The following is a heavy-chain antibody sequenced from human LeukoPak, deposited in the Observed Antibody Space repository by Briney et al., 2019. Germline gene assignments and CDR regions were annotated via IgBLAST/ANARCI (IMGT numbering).Heavy chain of an antibody. CDR1: GFTFSSYA. D-gene: IGHD3-10*01. J-gene: IGHJ4*02. CDR3: AKDRSRFTSFDY. Sequence: GGSLRLSCAASGFTFSSYAMSWVRQAPGKGLEGVSAISGSGGSTYYADSVKGRFTISRDNSKNTLYLQMNSLRAEDTAVYYCAKDRSRFTSFDYWGQGTLVTVSS. CDR2: ISGSGGST. V-gene: IGHV3-23*01.